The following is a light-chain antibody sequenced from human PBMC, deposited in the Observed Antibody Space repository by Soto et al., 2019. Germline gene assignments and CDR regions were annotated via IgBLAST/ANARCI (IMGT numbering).Light chain of an antibody. Sequence: DIQMTQSPSTLSASVGDRVTITCRASQGISRWLAWYQQKPGKAPNLLIYKASSLESGVPSRFSGSGSGTDFTLTISSLQPEDFATYYCLQNYNYPLTFGGGTKVDIK. J-gene: IGKJ4*01. CDR1: QGISRW. CDR3: LQNYNYPLT. CDR2: KAS. V-gene: IGKV1-5*03.